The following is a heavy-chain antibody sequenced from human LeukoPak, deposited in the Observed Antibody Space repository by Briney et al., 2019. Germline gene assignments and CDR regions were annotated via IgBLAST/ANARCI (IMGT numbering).Heavy chain of an antibody. CDR3: ARGGIGAAGPVGY. CDR1: GGSISRYY. Sequence: TETLSLTCTVSGGSISRYYWSWIRQPPGKRLEWIGYIYYSGSTNYNPSLKSRVTISVDTSKNQFSLKLSSVTAADTAVYYCARGGIGAAGPVGYWGQGTLVTVSS. CDR2: IYYSGST. D-gene: IGHD6-13*01. J-gene: IGHJ4*02. V-gene: IGHV4-59*01.